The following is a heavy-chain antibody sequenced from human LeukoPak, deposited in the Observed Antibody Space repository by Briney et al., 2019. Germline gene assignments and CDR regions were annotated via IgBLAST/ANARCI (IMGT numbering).Heavy chain of an antibody. CDR3: ARGTVMDYFDF. Sequence: GGSLRLSCAASGFTVSNNYMNWVRQAPGKGLEWVSIIYSGGSTDYADSVKGRFTISRDNAKNSLYLQMNSLRAEDTAVYYCARGTVMDYFDFWGQGTLVTVSS. V-gene: IGHV3-53*01. CDR1: GFTVSNNY. D-gene: IGHD2-8*01. J-gene: IGHJ4*02. CDR2: IYSGGST.